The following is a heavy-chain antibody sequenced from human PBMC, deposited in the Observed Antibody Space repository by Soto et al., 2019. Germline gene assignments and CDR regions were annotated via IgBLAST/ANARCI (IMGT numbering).Heavy chain of an antibody. J-gene: IGHJ5*02. V-gene: IGHV4-4*07. CDR1: GGSISSYY. D-gene: IGHD1-26*01. CDR3: ARDPVSASYYQYNWFDP. CDR2: IYSSGST. Sequence: SETLSLTCTVSGGSISSYYWSWIRQPAGKGLEWIGRIYSSGSTNYNPSLKSGVTMSVDTSKNQFSLKLSSVTAAHTAVYYCARDPVSASYYQYNWFDPWGQGTLVTVSS.